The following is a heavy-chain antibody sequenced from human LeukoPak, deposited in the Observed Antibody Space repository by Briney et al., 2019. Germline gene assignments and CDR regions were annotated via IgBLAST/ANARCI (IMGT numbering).Heavy chain of an antibody. CDR1: GGSISSYY. D-gene: IGHD3-3*01. V-gene: IGHV4-4*07. J-gene: IGHJ4*02. CDR2: IYTSGST. Sequence: SETLSLTCTVSGGSISSYYWSWIRQPAGKGLEWIGRIYTSGSTNYNPSLKSRVTISVDTSKNQFSLRLSSVTAADTAVYYCARGLYDFWSGYYLQFDYWGQGTLVTVSS. CDR3: ARGLYDFWSGYYLQFDY.